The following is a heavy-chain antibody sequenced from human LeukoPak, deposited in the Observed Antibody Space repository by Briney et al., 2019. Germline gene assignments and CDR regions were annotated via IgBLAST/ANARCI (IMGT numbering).Heavy chain of an antibody. Sequence: SSETLSLTCAVYGGSFSGYYWSWIRQPPGKGLEWIGETNHSGSTNYNPSLKSRVTISVDTSKNQFSLKLSSVTAADTAVYYCARGDYWFDPWGQGTLVTVSS. CDR3: ARGDYWFDP. V-gene: IGHV4-34*01. CDR2: TNHSGST. J-gene: IGHJ5*02. CDR1: GGSFSGYY.